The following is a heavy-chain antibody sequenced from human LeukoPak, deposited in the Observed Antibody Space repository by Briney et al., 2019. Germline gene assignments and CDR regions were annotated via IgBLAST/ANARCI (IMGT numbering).Heavy chain of an antibody. CDR2: ISGSGGST. D-gene: IGHD3-22*01. CDR1: GFTFSSYA. J-gene: IGHJ4*02. CDR3: AKPETYYYDSSGYSNYFDY. Sequence: GGSLRLSCAASGFTFSSYAMSWVRQAPGKGLEWVSAISGSGGSTYYADSVKGRFTISRDNSKNTLYLQMNSLRAEDTAVYYCAKPETYYYDSSGYSNYFDYWGQGTLVTVSS. V-gene: IGHV3-23*01.